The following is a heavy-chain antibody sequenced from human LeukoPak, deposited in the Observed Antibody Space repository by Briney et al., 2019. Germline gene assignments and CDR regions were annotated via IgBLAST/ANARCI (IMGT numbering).Heavy chain of an antibody. CDR1: GGTFSSYT. D-gene: IGHD5-18*01. Sequence: SVKVSCKASGGTFSSYTISWVRQAPGQGLEWMGRIIPILGIANYAQKFQGRVTITADKSTSTAYMELSSLRSEDTAVYYCARDGMSTAMVRWYYYGMDVWGQGTTVTVSS. J-gene: IGHJ6*02. V-gene: IGHV1-69*04. CDR2: IIPILGIA. CDR3: ARDGMSTAMVRWYYYGMDV.